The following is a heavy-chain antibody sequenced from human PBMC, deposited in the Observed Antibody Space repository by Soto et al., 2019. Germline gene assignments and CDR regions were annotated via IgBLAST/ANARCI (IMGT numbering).Heavy chain of an antibody. V-gene: IGHV1-2*02. D-gene: IGHD6-13*01. CDR2: INPNNGGT. CDR3: ERAGKAASDSGEYAMDV. J-gene: IGHJ6*02. Sequence: DSVKVSCKASGYIFTAYYVHWVRQAPGPGLEGLGWINPNNGGTKNAQKFQRRVTMTRDTSINTAYMELNRGTADDTAVDYCERAGKAASDSGEYAMDVWGQGTTVTVSS. CDR1: GYIFTAYY.